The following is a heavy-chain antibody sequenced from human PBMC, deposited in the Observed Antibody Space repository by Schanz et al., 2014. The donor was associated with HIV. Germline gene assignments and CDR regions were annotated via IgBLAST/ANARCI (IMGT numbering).Heavy chain of an antibody. CDR3: ARVANWDYYGMDV. CDR2: IWYDGSNK. V-gene: IGHV3-33*08. CDR1: GFTFSSYA. J-gene: IGHJ6*02. Sequence: QVQLVESGGGVVQPGRSLRLSCAASGFTFSSYAMHWVRQAPGKGLEWVAVIWYDGSNKYYADSVKGRFTISRDNSKNTLYLQMNSLRADDTAVYYCARVANWDYYGMDVWGRGTTVTVSS. D-gene: IGHD3-16*01.